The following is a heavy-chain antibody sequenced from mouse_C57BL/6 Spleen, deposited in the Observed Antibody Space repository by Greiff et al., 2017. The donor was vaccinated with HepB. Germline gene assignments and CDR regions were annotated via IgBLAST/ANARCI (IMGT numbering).Heavy chain of an antibody. J-gene: IGHJ3*01. CDR2: IHPNSGST. D-gene: IGHD2-4*01. V-gene: IGHV1-64*01. CDR3: SPIYYDYPFAY. Sequence: QVQLQQPGAELVKPGASVKLSCKASGYTFTSYWMHWVKQRPGQGLEWIGMIHPNSGSTNYNEKFKSKATLTVDKSSSTAYMQLSSLTSEDSAVYYCSPIYYDYPFAYWGQGTLVTVSA. CDR1: GYTFTSYW.